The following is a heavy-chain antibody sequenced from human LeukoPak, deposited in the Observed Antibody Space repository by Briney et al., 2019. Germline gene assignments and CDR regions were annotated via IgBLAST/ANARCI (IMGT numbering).Heavy chain of an antibody. CDR2: IYTSGST. D-gene: IGHD3-10*01. J-gene: IGHJ4*02. CDR3: ARASDYYGSGSYDY. V-gene: IGHV4-4*07. CDR1: GGSISSYY. Sequence: SETLSLTCTVSGGSISSYYWSWIRQPAGKGLEWIGRIYTSGSTNYNPSLKSRVTMSVDTSKNQFSLKLSSVTAADTAVYYCARASDYYGSGSYDYWGQGTLDTVSS.